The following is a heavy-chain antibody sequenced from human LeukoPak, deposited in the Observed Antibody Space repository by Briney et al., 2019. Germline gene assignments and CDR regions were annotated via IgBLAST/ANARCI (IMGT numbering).Heavy chain of an antibody. CDR2: IFPGDCDA. Sequence: AESLQRSCTGFAYSSTTYYIVCVRHMPRKGLEWMGFIFPGDCDARYSPYLQGQVTISFDKSISTAYLQWSRLKASDTAMYYCARQGRIVVVTTAHDAFDIWGQGTMVTVSS. D-gene: IGHD2-21*02. CDR3: ARQGRIVVVTTAHDAFDI. J-gene: IGHJ3*02. CDR1: AYSSTTYY. V-gene: IGHV5-51*01.